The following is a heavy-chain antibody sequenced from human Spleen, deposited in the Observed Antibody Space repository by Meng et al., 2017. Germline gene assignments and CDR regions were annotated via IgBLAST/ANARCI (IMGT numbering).Heavy chain of an antibody. D-gene: IGHD1-26*01. CDR3: ARDSGNGWEPPPDYYYGMDV. J-gene: IGHJ6*02. CDR2: INPKSGDT. Sequence: ASVKVSCKPSGYNFPDYYIHWVRRAPGQGLEWMGRINPKSGDTHYAQKFQARVTMTGDTSISTAYMELSGLRSDDTAMYYCARDSGNGWEPPPDYYYGMDVWGQGTTVTVSS. V-gene: IGHV1-2*06. CDR1: GYNFPDYY.